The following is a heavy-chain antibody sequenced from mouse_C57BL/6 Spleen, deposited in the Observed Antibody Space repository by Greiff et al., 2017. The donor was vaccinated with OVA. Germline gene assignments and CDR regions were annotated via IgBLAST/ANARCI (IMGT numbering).Heavy chain of an antibody. CDR2: IDPSDSYT. D-gene: IGHD1-1*01. J-gene: IGHJ2*01. V-gene: IGHV1-69*01. CDR3: AKRAYDYFDY. CDR1: GYTFTSYW. Sequence: VQLQQPGAELVMPGASVKLSCKASGYTFTSYWMHWVQQRPGQGLEWIGEIDPSDSYTNYNQKFKGKFTLTVDKSSSTAYMQLSSLTSKDSAVYYCAKRAYDYFDYWGKGTTLTVSS.